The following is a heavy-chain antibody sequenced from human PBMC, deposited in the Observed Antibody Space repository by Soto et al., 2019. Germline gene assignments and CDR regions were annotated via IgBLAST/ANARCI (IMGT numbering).Heavy chain of an antibody. D-gene: IGHD3-22*01. CDR1: GFTFSSYA. CDR2: ISYDGSNK. J-gene: IGHJ6*02. V-gene: IGHV3-30-3*01. CDR3: AREGLYYDSSGYYYYYGMDV. Sequence: GGSLRLSCAASGFTFSSYAMHWVRQAPGKGLEWVAVISYDGSNKYYADSVKGRFTISRDNSKNTLYLQMNSLRAEDTAVYYCAREGLYYDSSGYYYYYGMDVWGQGTTVTVSS.